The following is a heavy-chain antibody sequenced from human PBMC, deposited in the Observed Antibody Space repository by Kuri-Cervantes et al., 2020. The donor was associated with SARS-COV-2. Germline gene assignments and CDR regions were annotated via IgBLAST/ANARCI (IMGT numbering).Heavy chain of an antibody. CDR1: GGTFSSYA. Sequence: SVKVSCKASGGTFSSYAISWVRQAPGQGLEWMGGIIPIFGTANYAQKFQGRVTITADKSTSTAYMELSSLRSEDTAVYYCARFVAAAGKFDYWGQEPWSPSPQ. D-gene: IGHD6-13*01. J-gene: IGHJ4*01. CDR2: IIPIFGTA. CDR3: ARFVAAAGKFDY. V-gene: IGHV1-69*06.